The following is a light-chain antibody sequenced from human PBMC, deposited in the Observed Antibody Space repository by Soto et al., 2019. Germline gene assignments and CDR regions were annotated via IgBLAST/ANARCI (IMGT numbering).Light chain of an antibody. CDR3: SSATSTSSLVI. J-gene: IGLJ2*01. CDR1: SGDIGRSKF. V-gene: IGLV2-14*01. CDR2: EVT. Sequence: QSALTQPASVSGSPGQSITISCTGTSGDIGRSKFVSWYQQHPGKAPKLMIYEVTNRPSGISNRFSGFKSGNTASLTISGVQVDEEANNFCSSATSTSSLVIFGGGTKLTVL.